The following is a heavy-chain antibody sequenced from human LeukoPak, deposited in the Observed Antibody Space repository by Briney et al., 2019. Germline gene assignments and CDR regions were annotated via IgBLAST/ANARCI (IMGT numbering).Heavy chain of an antibody. Sequence: SSETLSLTCTVSGGSISSYYWSWIRQPPGKGLEWIGNIYYSGSTIYNPSLKSRVSISLDTSKNQFSLKLSSVTAADTAVYYCARSSGGYSYGTGTFDYWGQGTLVTVPS. D-gene: IGHD5-18*01. V-gene: IGHV4-59*01. J-gene: IGHJ4*02. CDR2: IYYSGST. CDR1: GGSISSYY. CDR3: ARSSGGYSYGTGTFDY.